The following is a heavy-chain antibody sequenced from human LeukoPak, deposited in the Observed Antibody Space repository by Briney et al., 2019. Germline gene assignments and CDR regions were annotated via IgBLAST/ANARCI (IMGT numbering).Heavy chain of an antibody. D-gene: IGHD3-10*01. V-gene: IGHV3-48*03. CDR2: ISSSGSTI. J-gene: IGHJ4*02. Sequence: GGSLRLSCAASGFTFSSYEMNWVRQAPGKGLEWVSYISSSGSTIYYADSVKGRFTISRDNAKNSLYLQMNSLRAEDTAVYYCARENYYGSGSPFDYWGQGTLVTVSS. CDR3: ARENYYGSGSPFDY. CDR1: GFTFSSYE.